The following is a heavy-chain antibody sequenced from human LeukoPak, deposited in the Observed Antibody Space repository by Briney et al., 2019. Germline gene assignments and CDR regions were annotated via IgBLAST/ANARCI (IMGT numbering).Heavy chain of an antibody. J-gene: IGHJ4*02. CDR2: ISTDGATI. D-gene: IGHD6-19*01. V-gene: IGHV3-11*01. Sequence: GGSLRLSCAASGFTFNNYYMSWIRQAPGKGLEWVSYISTDGATIYYADSVKGRFTVSRDNAQNSLHLQMNSLRAEDTAMYYCARVIAVAIVYWGLGTLVTVSS. CDR1: GFTFNNYY. CDR3: ARVIAVAIVY.